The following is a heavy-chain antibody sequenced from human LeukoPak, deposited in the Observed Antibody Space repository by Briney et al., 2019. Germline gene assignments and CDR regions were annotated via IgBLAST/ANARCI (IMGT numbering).Heavy chain of an antibody. V-gene: IGHV3-30-3*01. CDR2: ISYDGSNN. J-gene: IGHJ4*02. D-gene: IGHD2-15*01. Sequence: PGGSLRLSCAASGFTFSHYAMHWVRQAPGKGLEWVAVISYDGSNNYYADSVKGRFTISRDNSRNTLYLQMNSLRAEDTAVYYCAKGLSAATILYYFDYWGQGTLVTVSP. CDR3: AKGLSAATILYYFDY. CDR1: GFTFSHYA.